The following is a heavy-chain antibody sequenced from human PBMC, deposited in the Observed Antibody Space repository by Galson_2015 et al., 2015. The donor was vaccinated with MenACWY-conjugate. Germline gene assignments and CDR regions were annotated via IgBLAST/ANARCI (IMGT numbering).Heavy chain of an antibody. CDR1: GVSFTSYY. CDR3: AHSGEYCSRTSCYYFDY. Sequence: TLSLTCSVSGVSFTSYYWTWIRQSPGKALEWLALIYWDDDKRYRPSLRSRLTVTKDTSKNRVVLTMTNVGPVDTATYYCAHSGEYCSRTSCYYFDYWGQGAPVTVSS. V-gene: IGHV2-5*08. CDR2: IYWDDDK. D-gene: IGHD2-2*01. J-gene: IGHJ4*02.